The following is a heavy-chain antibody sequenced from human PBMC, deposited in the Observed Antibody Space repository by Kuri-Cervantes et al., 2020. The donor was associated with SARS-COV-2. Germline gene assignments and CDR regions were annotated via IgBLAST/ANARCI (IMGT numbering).Heavy chain of an antibody. CDR3: TTLIDY. V-gene: IGHV3-73*01. CDR2: IRGKANNYAT. J-gene: IGHJ4*02. CDR1: GYTLTELS. Sequence: KVSCKVSGYTLTELSMHWVRQASGKGLEWVGRIRGKANNYATAYVASVKGRFTISRDDSQNMAYLQMNSLKTEDTAVYYCTTLIDYWGQGTLVTVSS.